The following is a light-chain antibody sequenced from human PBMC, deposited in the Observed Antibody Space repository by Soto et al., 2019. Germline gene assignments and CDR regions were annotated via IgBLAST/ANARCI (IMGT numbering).Light chain of an antibody. V-gene: IGKV1-9*01. CDR2: GAS. Sequence: QLTQSPSSLSASVGDRVTITCRASQDISCYLAWYQQRAGKAPKLLIYGASTLQSGVPSRFSGSGSGTEFTLTISSLQPEDFATYHCQQLQRTPFTFGPGTTVDV. CDR3: QQLQRTPFT. CDR1: QDISCY. J-gene: IGKJ3*01.